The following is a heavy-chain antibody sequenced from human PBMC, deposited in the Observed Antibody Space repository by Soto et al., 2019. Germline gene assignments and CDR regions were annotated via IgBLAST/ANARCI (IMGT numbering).Heavy chain of an antibody. Sequence: ASVKVSCKASGYTFTDYYMHWVRQAPGQGLERMGWINPNSGGTNYAQKFQGRVTMTRDTSISTAYMDLSRLRSDDTAVYYCARDPPTYGDYVSYYAFDIWGQGTMVTVSS. CDR2: INPNSGGT. D-gene: IGHD4-17*01. CDR3: ARDPPTYGDYVSYYAFDI. CDR1: GYTFTDYY. V-gene: IGHV1-2*02. J-gene: IGHJ3*02.